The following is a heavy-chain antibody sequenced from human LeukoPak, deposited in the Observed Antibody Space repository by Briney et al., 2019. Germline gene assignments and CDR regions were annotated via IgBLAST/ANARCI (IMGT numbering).Heavy chain of an antibody. CDR2: IQYDGSKK. CDR1: GFTFSSNG. J-gene: IGHJ4*02. CDR3: AKDIGSYYDY. V-gene: IGHV3-30*02. Sequence: SGGSLRLSCAESGFTFSSNGMHWVHQAPGKGLEWVTFIQYDGSKKYYADSVKGRFTISRDNSKNTLYLEMNSLRAEDTAVYYCAKDIGSYYDYWGQGILVTVSS. D-gene: IGHD3-10*01.